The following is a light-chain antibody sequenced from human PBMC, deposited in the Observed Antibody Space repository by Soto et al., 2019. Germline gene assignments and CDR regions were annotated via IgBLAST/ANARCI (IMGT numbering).Light chain of an antibody. V-gene: IGLV4-69*01. CDR1: SGHRNYA. CDR2: LNNDGSH. J-gene: IGLJ2*01. Sequence: QLVLTQSASASASLGASVKLTCTLSSGHRNYAVAWHQQQPEKGPRFLMKLNNDGSHTKGDGIPDRFSGSSSGAERYLSISSLQSEDGGDYYCQTWGADIIVFGGGTQLTVL. CDR3: QTWGADIIV.